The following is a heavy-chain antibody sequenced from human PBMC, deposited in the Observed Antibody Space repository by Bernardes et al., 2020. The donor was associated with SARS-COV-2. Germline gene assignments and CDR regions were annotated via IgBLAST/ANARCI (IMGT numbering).Heavy chain of an antibody. CDR2: ISAYNGNT. V-gene: IGHV1-18*01. Sequence: ASVKVSCKASGYTFTDFGISWVRQAPGQGLEWMGWISAYNGNTRSTQKLQGRVTMTTDTSTSTTYIELRSLRSDDTAVYYCVRDLGAEQPPAKLAFFDYWGQGTLVTVSS. J-gene: IGHJ4*02. CDR1: GYTFTDFG. D-gene: IGHD2-15*01. CDR3: VRDLGAEQPPAKLAFFDY.